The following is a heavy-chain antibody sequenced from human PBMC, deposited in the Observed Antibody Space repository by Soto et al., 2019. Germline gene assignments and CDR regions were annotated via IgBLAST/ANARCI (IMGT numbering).Heavy chain of an antibody. J-gene: IGHJ4*02. Sequence: PSETLSLTCTVSGGSISSYYWSWIRQPPGKGLEWIGYIYYSGSTNYNPSLKGRVIISLDTSKNQFSLSVSSVTAADTAVYDCARAPETPPIIRVVVPYFFDSWGQGTLVTVSS. D-gene: IGHD3-9*01. CDR3: ARAPETPPIIRVVVPYFFDS. CDR1: GGSISSYY. CDR2: IYYSGST. V-gene: IGHV4-59*01.